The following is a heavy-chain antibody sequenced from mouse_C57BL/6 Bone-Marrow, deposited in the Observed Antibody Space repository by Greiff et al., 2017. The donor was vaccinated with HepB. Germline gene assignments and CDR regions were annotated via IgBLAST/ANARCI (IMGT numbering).Heavy chain of an antibody. CDR1: GYTFTSYG. V-gene: IGHV1-81*01. CDR3: ARRYYYGSSYVGWYFDV. Sequence: VQLQQSGAELARPGASVKLSCKASGYTFTSYGISWVKQRTGQGLEWIGEIYPRSGNTYYNEKFKGKATLTADKSSSTAYMRLRSLTSEDSAVYVGARRYYYGSSYVGWYFDVGGTGTTVTVSS. J-gene: IGHJ1*03. D-gene: IGHD1-1*01. CDR2: IYPRSGNT.